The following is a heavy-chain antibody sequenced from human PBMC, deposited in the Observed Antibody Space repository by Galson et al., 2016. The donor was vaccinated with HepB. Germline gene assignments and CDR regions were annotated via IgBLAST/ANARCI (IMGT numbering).Heavy chain of an antibody. CDR2: INPAGSEK. J-gene: IGHJ4*02. Sequence: SLRLSCAASGLTVNSWWMTWVRQAPGKGLEWVANINPAGSEKNYVDSVKGRFAISRDNAKNSLFLQMNSLRAEDTAVYYCARARGPNYGGQGTLVTVSS. CDR3: ARARGPNY. V-gene: IGHV3-7*01. CDR1: GLTVNSWW.